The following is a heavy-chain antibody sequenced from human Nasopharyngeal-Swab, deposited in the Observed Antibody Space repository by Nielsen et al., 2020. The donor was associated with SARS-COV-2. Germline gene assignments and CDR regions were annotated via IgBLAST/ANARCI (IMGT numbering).Heavy chain of an antibody. J-gene: IGHJ4*02. CDR1: GFTFSSSA. Sequence: GESLKISCAASGFTFSSSAMGWVRQAPGKGLEWVSIITVGSDGTYYADSVKGRFSISRDNSKSTLYLQMNSLRVEDTAVYYCARGQGDYWGQGTLVTVSS. V-gene: IGHV3-23*01. CDR3: ARGQGDY. CDR2: ITVGSDGT.